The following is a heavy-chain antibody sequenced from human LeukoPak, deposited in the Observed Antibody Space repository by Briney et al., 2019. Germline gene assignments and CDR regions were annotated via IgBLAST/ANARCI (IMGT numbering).Heavy chain of an antibody. CDR1: GGSFSGYY. D-gene: IGHD3-10*01. J-gene: IGHJ4*02. CDR3: ARSSKGTYYYGSGSYGH. CDR2: INHSGST. V-gene: IGHV4-34*01. Sequence: SETLSLTCAVYGGSFSGYYWSWIRQPPEKGLEWIGEINHSGSTNYNPSLKSRVTISVDTSKNQFSLKLSSVTAADTAVYYCARSSKGTYYYGSGSYGHWGQGTLVTVSS.